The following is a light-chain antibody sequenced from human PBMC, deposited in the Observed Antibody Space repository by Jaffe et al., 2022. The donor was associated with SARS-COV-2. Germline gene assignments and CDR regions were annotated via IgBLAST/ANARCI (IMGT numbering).Light chain of an antibody. CDR1: QTINNF. CDR3: QQTYSAPLT. CDR2: SAF. V-gene: IGKV1-39*01. Sequence: DIQMTQSPSSLSASVGDRVTITCRASQTINNFLHWYQQKPGTAPELLIHSAFSLQNGVPSRFSGSGSGTVFSLTISSLQPDDFATYYCQQTYSAPLTFGGGTKVEIK. J-gene: IGKJ4*01.